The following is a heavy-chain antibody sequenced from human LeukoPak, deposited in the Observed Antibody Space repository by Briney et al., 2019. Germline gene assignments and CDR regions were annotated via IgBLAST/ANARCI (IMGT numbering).Heavy chain of an antibody. Sequence: SETLSLTCTVSAYSISSGYYWGWIRQPPGKGLECIGTIYHSGSTYYNPSLKSRVTISVDTSKNQFSLRLSSVTPADTAVYYCARSSRSWSTFDNWGQGTLVTVSS. D-gene: IGHD2-2*01. J-gene: IGHJ4*02. CDR3: ARSSRSWSTFDN. V-gene: IGHV4-38-2*02. CDR1: AYSISSGYY. CDR2: IYHSGST.